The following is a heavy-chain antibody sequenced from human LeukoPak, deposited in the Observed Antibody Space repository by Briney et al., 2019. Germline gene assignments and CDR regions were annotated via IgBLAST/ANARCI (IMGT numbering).Heavy chain of an antibody. J-gene: IGHJ6*02. CDR2: ISSGGTTI. Sequence: GGSLRLSCAASGFTFSSYEMNWVRQAPGKGLEWVSYISSGGTTIYYADSVKGRFTISRDNARNSLYLQMNSLRAEGTAVYHCARSYEYYLGSGYGMDVWGQGTTVTVSS. V-gene: IGHV3-48*03. CDR3: ARSYEYYLGSGYGMDV. D-gene: IGHD3-10*01. CDR1: GFTFSSYE.